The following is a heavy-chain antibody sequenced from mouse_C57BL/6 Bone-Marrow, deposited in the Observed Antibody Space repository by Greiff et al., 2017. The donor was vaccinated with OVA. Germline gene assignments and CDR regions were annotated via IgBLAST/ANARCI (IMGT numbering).Heavy chain of an antibody. V-gene: IGHV1-66*01. CDR2: IYPGSGNT. CDR3: ARFCRNGGYAMDY. J-gene: IGHJ4*01. Sequence: QVQLQQSGPELVKPGASVKISCKASGYSFTSYYIHWVKQRPGQGLEWIGWIYPGSGNTKYNEKFKGKATLTADTSSSTAYMQLSSLTSEDSAVYYGARFCRNGGYAMDYWGQGTSVTVSS. CDR1: GYSFTSYY.